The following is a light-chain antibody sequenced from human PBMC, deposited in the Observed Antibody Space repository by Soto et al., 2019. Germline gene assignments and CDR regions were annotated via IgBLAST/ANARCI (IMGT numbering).Light chain of an antibody. CDR1: QSVSSN. Sequence: EIVMTQSPATLSVSPGERATLSCRASQSVSSNLAWYQQKPGQAPRLLIYGASTKAIGIPARFSASGSWTEFTLNISCLPSYDFAVYDWHEYNSWWTFGQGTKVEIK. CDR2: GAS. J-gene: IGKJ1*01. V-gene: IGKV3-15*01. CDR3: HEYNSWWT.